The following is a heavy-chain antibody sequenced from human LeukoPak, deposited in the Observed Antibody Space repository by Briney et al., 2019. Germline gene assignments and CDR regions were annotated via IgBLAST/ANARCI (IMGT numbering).Heavy chain of an antibody. CDR2: IFYSGST. Sequence: SETLSLTCTVSGGSISSYYWSWIRQPPGKGLEWMGYIFYSGSTNYNPSLKSRVTISVDTSKNQFSLKLSSVTAADTAVYYCARAAWYYDSSGYYFSGPVDYWGQGTLVTVSS. D-gene: IGHD3-22*01. CDR3: ARAAWYYDSSGYYFSGPVDY. J-gene: IGHJ4*02. CDR1: GGSISSYY. V-gene: IGHV4-59*01.